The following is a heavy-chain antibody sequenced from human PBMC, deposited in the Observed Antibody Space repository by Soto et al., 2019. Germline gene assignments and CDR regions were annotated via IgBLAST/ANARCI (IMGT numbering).Heavy chain of an antibody. CDR3: ARDQGYYGSGSYFDY. J-gene: IGHJ4*02. D-gene: IGHD3-10*01. V-gene: IGHV3-13*04. CDR2: IGTAGDT. CDR1: GFTFSRYD. Sequence: EVQLVESGGGLVQPGGSLRLSCAASGFTFSRYDMHWVRQATGKGLEWVSLIGTAGDTYYPGSVKGRFTMSGENAKNSLYLQRNSLRAGDTAVYYCARDQGYYGSGSYFDYWGQGTLVTVSS.